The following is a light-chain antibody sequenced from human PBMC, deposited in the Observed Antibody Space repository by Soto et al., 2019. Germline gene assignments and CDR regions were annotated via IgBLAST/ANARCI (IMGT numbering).Light chain of an antibody. CDR2: VTS. J-gene: IGLJ3*02. V-gene: IGLV7-46*01. Sequence: QAVVTQEPSLTVSPGGTVTLTCGSSTGAVTSGHYPYWFQQKPGQAPRTLIYVTSNKHSWTPARFSGSLLGGKAALTLSGAQPEDEAEYYCLLSYSGALVFGGGTKLTVL. CDR3: LLSYSGALV. CDR1: TGAVTSGHY.